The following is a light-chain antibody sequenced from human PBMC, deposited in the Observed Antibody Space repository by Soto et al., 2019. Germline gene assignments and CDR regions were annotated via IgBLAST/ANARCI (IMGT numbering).Light chain of an antibody. CDR2: DVN. Sequence: QSALTQPASVSGSPGQSITISCTGTSSDVGTYDYVSWHQQHPGKAPKLIIYDVNNRPSGVSSRFSGSKSGNTASLTISGLQAEDEADYYCCSFSTSGTHAFGTGTKVTVL. V-gene: IGLV2-14*01. J-gene: IGLJ1*01. CDR1: SSDVGTYDY. CDR3: CSFSTSGTHA.